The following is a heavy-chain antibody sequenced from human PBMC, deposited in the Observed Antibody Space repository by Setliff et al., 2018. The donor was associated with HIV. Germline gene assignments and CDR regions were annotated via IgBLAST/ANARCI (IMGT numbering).Heavy chain of an antibody. J-gene: IGHJ4*02. V-gene: IGHV4-4*07. D-gene: IGHD3-22*01. CDR1: GGSINTDY. CDR3: ASAPPYFYDGSGYLKY. CDR2: ISATGTI. Sequence: ETLSLTCTVSGGSINTDYWSWIRQPAGKGLEFLGRISATGTINYNPSLRSRLTLSVDTPNNQFSLKLTSVTAADTAIYFCASAPPYFYDGSGYLKYWGQGSQVTVSS.